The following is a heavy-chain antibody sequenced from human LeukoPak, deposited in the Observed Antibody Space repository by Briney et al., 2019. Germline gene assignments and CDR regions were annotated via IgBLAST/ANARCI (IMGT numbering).Heavy chain of an antibody. V-gene: IGHV1-69*01. CDR1: GGTFSSYA. CDR3: AREDIVVVPAAIGGDFDY. D-gene: IGHD2-2*01. Sequence: SVKVSCKASGGTFSSYAISWVRQAPGQGLEWMGGIIPIFGTANYAQKFQGRVTITADESTSTAYMELSSLRSEDTAVYYCAREDIVVVPAAIGGDFDYWGQGTLVTVSS. CDR2: IIPIFGTA. J-gene: IGHJ4*02.